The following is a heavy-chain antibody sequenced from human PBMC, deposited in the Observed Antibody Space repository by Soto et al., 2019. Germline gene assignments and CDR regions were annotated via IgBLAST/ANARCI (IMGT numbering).Heavy chain of an antibody. CDR1: GGSISSYY. V-gene: IGHV4-4*07. J-gene: IGHJ6*02. CDR3: ARFVRSCSGTTCYTRADV. D-gene: IGHD2-2*02. CDR2: IYTRGST. Sequence: SETLSLTCTVSGGSISSYYWSWIRQPAGKGLEWIGRIYTRGSTNYNPSLKSRVTMSVDTSKNQFPPKLRSVIVADTAVYHCARFVRSCSGTTCYTRADVWGQGTTVTVSS.